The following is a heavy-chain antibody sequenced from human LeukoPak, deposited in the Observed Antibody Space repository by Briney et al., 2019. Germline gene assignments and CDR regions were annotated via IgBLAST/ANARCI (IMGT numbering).Heavy chain of an antibody. Sequence: SETLSLTCTVSGGSISSYYWSWIRQPPGKGLEWIGYIYHSGSTYYNPSLKSRVTISVDRSKNQFSLKLSSVTAADTAVYYCARGSGIAAGLVWGQGTLVTVSS. J-gene: IGHJ4*02. V-gene: IGHV4-59*12. D-gene: IGHD6-25*01. CDR2: IYHSGST. CDR3: ARGSGIAAGLV. CDR1: GGSISSYY.